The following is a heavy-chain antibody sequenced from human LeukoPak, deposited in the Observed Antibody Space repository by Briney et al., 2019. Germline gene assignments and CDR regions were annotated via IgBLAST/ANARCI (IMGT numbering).Heavy chain of an antibody. V-gene: IGHV3-30-3*01. Sequence: GGSLRLSCAASGFTFSSYAMHWVRQAPGKGLEWVAVISYDGSKKYYADSVKGRFTISRDNSKNTLYLQMNSLRAEDTAVYYCAGRRECDYWGQGTLVTVSS. CDR2: ISYDGSKK. CDR1: GFTFSSYA. J-gene: IGHJ4*02. CDR3: AGRRECDY. D-gene: IGHD2/OR15-2a*01.